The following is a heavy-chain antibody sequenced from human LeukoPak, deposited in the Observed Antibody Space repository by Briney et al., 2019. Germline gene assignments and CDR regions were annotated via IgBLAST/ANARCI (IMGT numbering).Heavy chain of an antibody. V-gene: IGHV3-33*06. D-gene: IGHD6-13*01. CDR1: GFTFSSCG. CDR3: AKTRPLDSSSWSHGDY. CDR2: IWYDGSNK. Sequence: PGRSLRLSCAASGFTFSSCGMHWVRQAPGKGLEWVAVIWYDGSNKYHADSVKGRFTISRDNSKNTLYLQMNSLRAEDTAVYYCAKTRPLDSSSWSHGDYWGQGTLVTVSS. J-gene: IGHJ4*02.